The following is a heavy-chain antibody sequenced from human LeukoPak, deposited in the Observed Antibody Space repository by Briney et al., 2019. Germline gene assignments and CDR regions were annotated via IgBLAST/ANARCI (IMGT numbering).Heavy chain of an antibody. CDR1: GGSISSYY. J-gene: IGHJ4*02. CDR3: AGADYGGNDMVLAY. Sequence: SETLSLTCTVSGGSISSYYWSWIRQPPGKGLEWIGYIYYSGSTNYNPSLKSRVTISVDTSKNQFPLKLSSVTAADTAVYYCAGADYGGNDMVLAYWGQGNLGTVS. V-gene: IGHV4-59*08. D-gene: IGHD4-23*01. CDR2: IYYSGST.